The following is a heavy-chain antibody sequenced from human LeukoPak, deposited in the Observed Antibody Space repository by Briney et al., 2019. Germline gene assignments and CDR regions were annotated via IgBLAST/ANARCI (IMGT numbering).Heavy chain of an antibody. CDR3: AKDRGPYISSWYGY. CDR1: GFTFSSYG. J-gene: IGHJ4*02. V-gene: IGHV3-30*02. Sequence: PGGSLRLSCAASGFTFSSYGMHWVRQAPDKGLEWVAFIRYDGSNKYYVDSVKGRFTISRDNSKNTLYPQMNSLRAEDTAVYYCAKDRGPYISSWYGYWGQGTLVTVSS. CDR2: IRYDGSNK. D-gene: IGHD6-13*01.